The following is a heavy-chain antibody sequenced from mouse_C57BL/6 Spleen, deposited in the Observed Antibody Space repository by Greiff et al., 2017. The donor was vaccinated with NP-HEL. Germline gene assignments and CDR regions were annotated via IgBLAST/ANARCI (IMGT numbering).Heavy chain of an antibody. D-gene: IGHD4-1*01. CDR1: GYTFTSYW. CDR2: IDPSDSYT. V-gene: IGHV1-50*01. CDR3: ARSLPGTGVDY. J-gene: IGHJ2*01. Sequence: QVQLQQPGAELVKPGASVKLSCKASGYTFTSYWMQWVKQRPGQGLEWIGEIDPSDSYTNYNQKFKGKATLTVDTSSSTAYMQLSSLTSEDSAVYYCARSLPGTGVDYWGQGTTLTVSS.